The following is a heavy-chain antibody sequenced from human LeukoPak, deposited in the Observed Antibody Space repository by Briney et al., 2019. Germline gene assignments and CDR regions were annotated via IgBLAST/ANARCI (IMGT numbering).Heavy chain of an antibody. CDR2: IYSTGST. V-gene: IGHV4-4*07. D-gene: IGHD6-13*01. CDR1: GGSISSYY. CDR3: ARQIASAGTAGFDF. Sequence: SETLSLTCTVSGGSISSYYWSWIRQPAGKGLEWIGRIYSTGSTNYNPSLKSRVTMSVDTSKNQFSLRLRSVTAADTAVFYCARQIASAGTAGFDFWGQGALVTVSS. J-gene: IGHJ4*02.